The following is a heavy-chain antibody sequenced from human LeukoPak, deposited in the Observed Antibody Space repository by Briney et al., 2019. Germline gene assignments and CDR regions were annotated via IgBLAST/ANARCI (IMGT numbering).Heavy chain of an antibody. CDR1: RFTFGRSW. Sequence: GGSLRLSCAASRFTFGRSWMNLDRQAPGKGLEWVANIKEDGSEKYYVDSVKGRFTISRDNAKNSLYLQMNSLRAGDTAVYYCASALVGAFDYWGQGTLVTVSS. J-gene: IGHJ4*02. CDR2: IKEDGSEK. V-gene: IGHV3-7*01. CDR3: ASALVGAFDY. D-gene: IGHD1-26*01.